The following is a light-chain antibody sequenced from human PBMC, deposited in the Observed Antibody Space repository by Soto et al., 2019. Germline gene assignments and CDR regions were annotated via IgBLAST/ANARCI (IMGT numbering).Light chain of an antibody. CDR2: GAS. Sequence: EIVMTQSPDTLSVSPGDRATLSCRASQSVNSNLAWYHQKPGQAPRLLNYGASIRDIGIPARFSGSESGTEFTLTISNLQSEELAVYYCQQYDDWPWTFGRGTKVDIK. CDR3: QQYDDWPWT. V-gene: IGKV3-15*01. CDR1: QSVNSN. J-gene: IGKJ1*01.